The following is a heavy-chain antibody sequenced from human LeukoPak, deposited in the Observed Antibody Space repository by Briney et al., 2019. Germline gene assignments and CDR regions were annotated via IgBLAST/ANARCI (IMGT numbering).Heavy chain of an antibody. CDR2: IRYDGSNK. CDR1: GFTFSGYG. Sequence: GGSLRLXCAASGFTFSGYGMHWVRQAPGKGLEWVAFIRYDGSNKYYADSVKGRFTISRDNSKNTLYLQMNSLRAEDTAVYYCAKVQRYDFWSGYHSDFDYWGQGTLVTVSS. V-gene: IGHV3-30*02. D-gene: IGHD3-3*01. CDR3: AKVQRYDFWSGYHSDFDY. J-gene: IGHJ4*02.